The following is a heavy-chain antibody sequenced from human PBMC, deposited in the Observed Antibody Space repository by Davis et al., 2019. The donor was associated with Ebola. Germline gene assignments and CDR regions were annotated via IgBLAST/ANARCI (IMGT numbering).Heavy chain of an antibody. CDR2: ISSSSYYI. J-gene: IGHJ3*02. Sequence: GESLKISCAASGFTFSSYAMNWVRQAPGKGLEWVSSISSSSYYIYYADSLKGRFTISRDNAKNSLYLQMNSLSAEDTAVYHCASGGYYDSSGYSHEAFDIWGQGTMVTVSS. V-gene: IGHV3-21*01. D-gene: IGHD3-22*01. CDR3: ASGGYYDSSGYSHEAFDI. CDR1: GFTFSSYA.